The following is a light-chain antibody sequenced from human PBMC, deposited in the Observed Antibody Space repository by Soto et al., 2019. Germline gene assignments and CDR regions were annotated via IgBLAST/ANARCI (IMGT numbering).Light chain of an antibody. Sequence: QSVLTQPASVSCSPGQSITISGTGTSSDVGGYKYVSLYQQVPGKAPKLMIYDVSDRPSGVSNRFSGSKSGNTASLTISGLQAQAEADYYCSSYTRSSIYVFGTGTKVTAL. CDR2: DVS. V-gene: IGLV2-14*01. J-gene: IGLJ1*01. CDR1: SSDVGGYKY. CDR3: SSYTRSSIYV.